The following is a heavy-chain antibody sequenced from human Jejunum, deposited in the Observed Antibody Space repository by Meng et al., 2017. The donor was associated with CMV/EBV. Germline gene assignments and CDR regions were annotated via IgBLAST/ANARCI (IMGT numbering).Heavy chain of an antibody. J-gene: IGHJ4*02. CDR2: ISTDGNSA. CDR3: AAGFNRADY. D-gene: IGHD1-14*01. Sequence: SWAASGFTLSSDWMHLVRQAPGKGLLWVSRISTDGNSATYADSVKGRFTISRDNAKNTLYLQMSNLRAEDTAVYYCAAGFNRADYWGQGTLVTVSS. V-gene: IGHV3-74*01. CDR1: GFTLSSDW.